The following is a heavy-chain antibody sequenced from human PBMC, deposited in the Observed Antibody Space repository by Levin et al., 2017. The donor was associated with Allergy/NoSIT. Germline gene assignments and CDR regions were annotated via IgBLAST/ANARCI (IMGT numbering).Heavy chain of an antibody. CDR2: IYSGGST. J-gene: IGHJ3*02. CDR3: ASFRPSIRGSKGVDAFDI. Sequence: PGGSLRLSCAASGFTVSSNYMSWVRQAPGKGLEWVSVIYSGGSTYYADSVKGRFTISRDNSKNTLYLQMNSLRAEDTAVYYCASFRPSIRGSKGVDAFDIWGQGTMVTVSS. D-gene: IGHD3-10*01. CDR1: GFTVSSNY. V-gene: IGHV3-66*02.